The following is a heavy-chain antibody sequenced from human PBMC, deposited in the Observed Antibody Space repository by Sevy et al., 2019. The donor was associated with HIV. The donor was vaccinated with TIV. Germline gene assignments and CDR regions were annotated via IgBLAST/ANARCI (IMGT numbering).Heavy chain of an antibody. D-gene: IGHD5-12*01. CDR3: ATVKDGYNYDY. CDR1: GFTFSSYA. Sequence: GGSLRLSCAASGFTFSSYAMSWVRQAPGKGLEWVSAISGSGGSTYYADSVKGRFTISRDNSKNTLYLQMNSLGAEDTAVYYCATVKDGYNYDYWGQGTLVTVSS. CDR2: ISGSGGST. J-gene: IGHJ4*02. V-gene: IGHV3-23*01.